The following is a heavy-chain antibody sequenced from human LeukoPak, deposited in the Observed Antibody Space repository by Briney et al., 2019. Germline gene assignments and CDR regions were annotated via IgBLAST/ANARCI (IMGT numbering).Heavy chain of an antibody. J-gene: IGHJ4*02. V-gene: IGHV1-69*04. CDR2: IIPILGIA. CDR3: ARMVGGSNYFDY. CDR1: GGTFSSYA. D-gene: IGHD1-26*01. Sequence: SVKVSCKASGGTFSSYAISWVRQAPGQGLEWMGRIIPILGIANYAQKFQGRVTITADKSTSTAYMELSSLRSEDTAVYYCARMVGGSNYFDYWGQGTLVTVSS.